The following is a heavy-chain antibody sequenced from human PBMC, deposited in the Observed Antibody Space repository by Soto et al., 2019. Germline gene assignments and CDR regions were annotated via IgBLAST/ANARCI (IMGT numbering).Heavy chain of an antibody. D-gene: IGHD3-22*01. CDR3: ARNLYDSSGYYHEYFQH. V-gene: IGHV3-53*01. Sequence: GGSLRLSCAASGFTVSSNYMSWVRQAPGKGLEWVSVIYSGGSTYYADSVKGRFTISRDNSKNTLYLQMNSLRAEDTAVYYCARNLYDSSGYYHEYFQHWGQGTLVTVSS. CDR2: IYSGGST. J-gene: IGHJ1*01. CDR1: GFTVSSNY.